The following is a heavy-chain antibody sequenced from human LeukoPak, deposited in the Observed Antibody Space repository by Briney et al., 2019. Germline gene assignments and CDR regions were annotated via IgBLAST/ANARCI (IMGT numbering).Heavy chain of an antibody. CDR2: INPNSGGT. CDR1: GYTFTGYY. Sequence: ASVKVSCKASGYTFTGYYMHWVRQAPGQGLEWMGWINPNSGGTNYAQKFQGRVTMTRDTSISTAYMELSRLRSDVTAVYYCARVSSSWYGSGAFDIWGQGTTVTVSS. CDR3: ARVSSSWYGSGAFDI. J-gene: IGHJ3*02. D-gene: IGHD6-13*01. V-gene: IGHV1-2*02.